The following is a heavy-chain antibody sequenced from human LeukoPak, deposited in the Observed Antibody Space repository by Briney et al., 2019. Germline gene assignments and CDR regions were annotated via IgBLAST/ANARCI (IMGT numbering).Heavy chain of an antibody. CDR1: GFTFSSYS. J-gene: IGHJ4*02. CDR3: ARENSGIAATDMIDY. Sequence: PGGSLRLSCAASGFTFSSYSMTWVRQAPGKGLEWVSSFTSGSRSTYYADSVKGRFTISRDNAKKSLYLQMNSLRAEDTAIYYCARENSGIAATDMIDYWGQGALVTVSS. D-gene: IGHD6-13*01. CDR2: FTSGSRST. V-gene: IGHV3-21*01.